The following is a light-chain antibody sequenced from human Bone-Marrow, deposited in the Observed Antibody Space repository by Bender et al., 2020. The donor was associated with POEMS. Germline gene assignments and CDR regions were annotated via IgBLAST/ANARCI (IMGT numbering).Light chain of an antibody. CDR3: AAWSASLGGYV. V-gene: IGLV1-36*01. J-gene: IGLJ1*01. Sequence: QSVVTQPPSLSEAPRQRVTISCSGSSSNIGNHGVNWYQQLPGEAPKLLIYYGDLLTPGVSDRFSASKSGASASLAIRELQSEDEADYYCAAWSASLGGYVFGTATKVTVL. CDR2: YGD. CDR1: SSNIGNHG.